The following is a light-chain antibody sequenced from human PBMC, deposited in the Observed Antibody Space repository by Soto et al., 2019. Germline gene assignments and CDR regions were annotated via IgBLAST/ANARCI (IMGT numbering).Light chain of an antibody. CDR3: HQYTSYPS. CDR2: KAS. CDR1: QSISSW. Sequence: DIQMTQSPSTLSASVGDRVTITCRASQSISSWLAWYQQKPGKAPKLLIYKASSLASGVPARFSGSGSGTEFTLTISSLQPDDFATYYCHQYTSYPSFGGGTKVEIK. J-gene: IGKJ4*01. V-gene: IGKV1-5*03.